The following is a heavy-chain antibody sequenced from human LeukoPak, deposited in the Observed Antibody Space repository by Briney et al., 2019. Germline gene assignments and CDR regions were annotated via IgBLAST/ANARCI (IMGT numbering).Heavy chain of an antibody. Sequence: PSETLSLTCAVYGGSFSGYYWSWIRQPPGKGLEWIGEINHSGSTNYNPSLKSRVTISVDTSKNQFSLKLSSVTAADTAVYYRARSTVVPASDAFDIWGQGTMVTVSS. CDR1: GGSFSGYY. J-gene: IGHJ3*02. V-gene: IGHV4-34*01. CDR3: ARSTVVPASDAFDI. D-gene: IGHD2-2*01. CDR2: INHSGST.